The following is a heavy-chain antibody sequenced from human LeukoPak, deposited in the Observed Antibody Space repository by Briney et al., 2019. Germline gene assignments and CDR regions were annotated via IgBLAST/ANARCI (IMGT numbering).Heavy chain of an antibody. CDR3: ARVPAASFWFDP. J-gene: IGHJ5*02. V-gene: IGHV1-2*06. Sequence: GASVKVSCKASGYTFTGYYMHWVRQAPGQGLEWMGRINPNSGGTNYAQKFQGRVTMTRDTSISTAYMELSRLRSDDTAVYYCARVPAASFWFDPCGQGTLVTVSS. CDR1: GYTFTGYY. D-gene: IGHD2-2*01. CDR2: INPNSGGT.